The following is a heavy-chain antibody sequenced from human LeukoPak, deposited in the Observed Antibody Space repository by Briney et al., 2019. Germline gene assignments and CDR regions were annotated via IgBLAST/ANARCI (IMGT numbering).Heavy chain of an antibody. CDR3: ARDKEVGATTAFDI. CDR2: INWNGGST. J-gene: IGHJ3*02. V-gene: IGHV3-20*04. D-gene: IGHD1-26*01. Sequence: GGSLRLSCAASGFTFEDYGMSWVRHAPGKGLEWVSGINWNGGSTGYADSVKGRFTISRDNAKNSLYLQMNSLRAEDTALYYCARDKEVGATTAFDIWGQGTMVTVSS. CDR1: GFTFEDYG.